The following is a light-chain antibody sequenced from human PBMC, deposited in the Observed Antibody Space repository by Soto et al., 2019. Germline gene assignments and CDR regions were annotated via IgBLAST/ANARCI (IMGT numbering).Light chain of an antibody. J-gene: IGKJ1*01. CDR3: QQYGSAPWM. V-gene: IGKV3-20*01. Sequence: EIVLTQSPGTLSLSPGERATLSCRASQSVSSSFLAWYQQKPGQAPRRLIYVASSSATGIPDTFSGSGSWTALTLTIRTLEPEHFAVYYCQQYGSAPWMFGQGTKSAIK. CDR2: VAS. CDR1: QSVSSSF.